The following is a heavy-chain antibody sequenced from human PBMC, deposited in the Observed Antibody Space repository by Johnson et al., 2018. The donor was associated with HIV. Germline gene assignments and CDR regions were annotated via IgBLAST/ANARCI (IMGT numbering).Heavy chain of an antibody. CDR2: IYSGGST. Sequence: VQLVESGGGLVQPGGSLRLSCAASGFTFSSYAMSWVRQAPGKGLECVSVIYSGGSTYYADSVKGRFTISRDNSKNTLYLQMNSLRAEDTAVYYCARSLIAAADAFDIWGQGTMVTVSS. CDR3: ARSLIAAADAFDI. D-gene: IGHD6-13*01. CDR1: GFTFSSYA. V-gene: IGHV3-66*01. J-gene: IGHJ3*02.